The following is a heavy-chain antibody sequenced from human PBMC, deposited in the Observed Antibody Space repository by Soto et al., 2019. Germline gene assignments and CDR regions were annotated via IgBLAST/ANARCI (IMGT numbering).Heavy chain of an antibody. Sequence: PSEILSLTCAVSGGSISSSNWWSWVRQPPGKGLEWIGEIYHSGSTNYNPSLKSRVTISVDKSKNQFSLKLSSVTAADTAVYYCARVSGSYYYGMDVWGQGTTVTVSS. CDR3: ARVSGSYYYGMDV. CDR1: GGSISSSNW. D-gene: IGHD1-26*01. CDR2: IYHSGST. V-gene: IGHV4-4*02. J-gene: IGHJ6*02.